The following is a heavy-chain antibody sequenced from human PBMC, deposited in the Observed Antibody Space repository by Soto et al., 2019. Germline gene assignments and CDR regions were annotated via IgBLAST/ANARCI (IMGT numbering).Heavy chain of an antibody. CDR3: VKGSARMADN. CDR1: GFSFSTHV. Sequence: PGGSLRLSCIDSGFSFSTHVMDWVRQAPGKGLEWVARILYDGSKEYYADSVKGRFTISRDNSRNTLFLQMDSLRVEDTATYYCVKGSARMADNWGQGTPVTVSS. V-gene: IGHV3-30*18. J-gene: IGHJ4*02. CDR2: ILYDGSKE.